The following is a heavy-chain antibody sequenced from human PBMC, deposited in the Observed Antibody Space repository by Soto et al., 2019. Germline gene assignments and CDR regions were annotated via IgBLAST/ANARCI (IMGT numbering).Heavy chain of an antibody. CDR2: INPSGGTT. Sequence: ASVKVSCKASGYTFTAYYMHWVRRAPGQGPEWMGIINPSGGTTTYAQKFQGRVTMTGDTSTSTVYMELSSLRSEDTAVYYCARSRYFDGRNFDYWGQGTLVTVSS. CDR1: GYTFTAYY. CDR3: ARSRYFDGRNFDY. D-gene: IGHD3-9*01. J-gene: IGHJ4*02. V-gene: IGHV1-46*01.